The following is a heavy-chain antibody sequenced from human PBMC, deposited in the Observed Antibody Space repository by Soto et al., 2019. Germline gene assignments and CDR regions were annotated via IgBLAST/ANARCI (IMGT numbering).Heavy chain of an antibody. V-gene: IGHV4-61*05. J-gene: IGHJ3*02. D-gene: IGHD6-13*01. CDR1: GGSISSSSYY. Sequence: ETLSLTCTVSGGSISSSSYYWSWIRQPPGKGLEWIGYIYYSGSTNYNPSLKSRVTISVDTSKNQFSLKLSSVTAADTAVYYCARRYSSAFDIWGQGTMVTVSS. CDR3: ARRYSSAFDI. CDR2: IYYSGST.